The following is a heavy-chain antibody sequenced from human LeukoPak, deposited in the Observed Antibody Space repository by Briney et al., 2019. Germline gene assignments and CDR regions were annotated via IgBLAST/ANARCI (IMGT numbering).Heavy chain of an antibody. D-gene: IGHD1-1*01. CDR1: GGSISSYY. CDR2: IYYSGIS. CDR3: ARHVDGTTERYFDY. J-gene: IGHJ4*02. Sequence: SETLSLICTVSGGSISSYYWSWIRQPPGKGLEWIGYIYYSGISNYNPSLKSRVTISVYTSKNQFSLKLSSVTAADTAVYYCARHVDGTTERYFDYWGQGTVVTVSS. V-gene: IGHV4-59*08.